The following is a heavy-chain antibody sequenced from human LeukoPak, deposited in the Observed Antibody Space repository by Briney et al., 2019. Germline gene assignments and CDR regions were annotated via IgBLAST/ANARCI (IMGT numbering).Heavy chain of an antibody. CDR2: IYYSGST. D-gene: IGHD6-6*01. CDR1: GGSISSGDYY. J-gene: IGHJ2*01. CDR3: ASMPADIAARQNWYFDL. V-gene: IGHV4-30-4*01. Sequence: PSETLSLTCTASGGSISSGDYYWSWIRQPPGKGLERIGYIYYSGSTYYNPSLKSRVTISVDTSKNQFSLKLSSVTAADTAVYYCASMPADIAARQNWYFDLWGRGTLVTVSS.